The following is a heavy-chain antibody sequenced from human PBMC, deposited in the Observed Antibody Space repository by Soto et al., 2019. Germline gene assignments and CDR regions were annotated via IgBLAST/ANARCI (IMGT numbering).Heavy chain of an antibody. J-gene: IGHJ5*02. CDR1: GGSISIYY. Sequence: PSDTLSLTCTVSGGSISIYYWSWIRQPPGKGLEWIGYIYYSGSTNYNPSLKSRVTISVDTSKNQFSLKLSSVTAADTAVYYCASSGYCTNGVCYTLFDPWGQVTLVTSPQ. CDR3: ASSGYCTNGVCYTLFDP. V-gene: IGHV4-59*08. D-gene: IGHD2-8*01. CDR2: IYYSGST.